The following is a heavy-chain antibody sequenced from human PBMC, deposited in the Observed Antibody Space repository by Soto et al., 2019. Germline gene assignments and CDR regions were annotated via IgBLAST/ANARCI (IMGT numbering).Heavy chain of an antibody. D-gene: IGHD2-8*01. V-gene: IGHV5-51*01. J-gene: IGHJ4*02. CDR3: ARRLSRDVYNGVDY. CDR1: GYTFATYW. Sequence: PGESLKISCKGSGYTFATYWIGWVRQMPGKGLEWLAIIRPGDSYTIYSPSFQGQVTISADKSISTAYLQWTSLQASDTAIYFCARRLSRDVYNGVDYWGQGTLVTVSS. CDR2: IRPGDSYT.